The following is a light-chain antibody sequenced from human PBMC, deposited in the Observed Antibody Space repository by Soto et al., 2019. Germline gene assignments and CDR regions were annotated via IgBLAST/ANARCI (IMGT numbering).Light chain of an antibody. V-gene: IGLV2-14*01. CDR1: SSDVGGYNY. Sequence: QSALTQPASVSGSPGQSITISCTGTSSDVGGYNYVSWYQQHPGKAPKLMIYDVSNRPSGVSNRFSGSKSGNTASLTISGLHAEDEDYYYCSSYTSSSTVVFGGGTQLTVL. CDR3: SSYTSSSTVV. CDR2: DVS. J-gene: IGLJ2*01.